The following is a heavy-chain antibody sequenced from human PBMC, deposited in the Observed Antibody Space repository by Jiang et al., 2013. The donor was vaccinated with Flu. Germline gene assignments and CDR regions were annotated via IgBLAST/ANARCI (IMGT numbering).Heavy chain of an antibody. CDR2: QRLAMVT. Sequence: EWMGVDQRLAMVTQNNSQNFQGRVTITRDTSASTAYMELSSLRSEDTALYYCAREGYCNGGSCYPDYWGQGTLVTVSS. D-gene: IGHD2-15*01. V-gene: IGHV1-3*01. J-gene: IGHJ4*02. CDR3: AREGYCNGGSCYPDY.